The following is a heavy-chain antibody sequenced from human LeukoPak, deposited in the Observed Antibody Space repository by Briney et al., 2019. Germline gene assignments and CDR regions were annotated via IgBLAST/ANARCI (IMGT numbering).Heavy chain of an antibody. CDR1: GFTFSSYW. CDR2: ISSSSSTI. D-gene: IGHD4-17*01. J-gene: IGHJ4*02. Sequence: GGSLRLSCAASGFTFSSYWMHWVRQAPGKGLEWVSYISSSSSTIYYADSVKGRFTISRDNAKNSLYLQVNSLRDEDTAVYYCASTVTGGFDYWGQGTPVTVSS. V-gene: IGHV3-48*02. CDR3: ASTVTGGFDY.